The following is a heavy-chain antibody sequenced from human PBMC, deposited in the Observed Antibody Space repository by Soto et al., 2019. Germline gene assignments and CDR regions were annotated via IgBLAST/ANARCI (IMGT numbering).Heavy chain of an antibody. V-gene: IGHV4-34*01. D-gene: IGHD2-15*01. Sequence: QVQLQQWGAGLLKPSETLSLTCAVYGGSFSGYYWSWIRQPPGKGLEWIGEINHSGSTNYNPSLKSRVNISVDTSKNQFSLKLSSVTAADTAAYYCARSPAYCSCASCYSNNWFDPWGHGTLVTVSS. CDR3: ARSPAYCSCASCYSNNWFDP. CDR1: GGSFSGYY. J-gene: IGHJ5*02. CDR2: INHSGST.